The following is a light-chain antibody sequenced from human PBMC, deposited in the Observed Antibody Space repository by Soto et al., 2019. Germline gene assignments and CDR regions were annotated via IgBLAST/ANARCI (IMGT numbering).Light chain of an antibody. V-gene: IGLV2-11*01. CDR2: DVS. J-gene: IGLJ1*01. CDR1: ASDVGGYSY. CDR3: CSYAGSYTFV. Sequence: QSALTQPRSVSGSPGQSVTISCTGTASDVGGYSYVSWYQQHPGKVPKLIIYDVSKWPSGVPDRFSGSKSGNTASLTISGLQAEDEGDYYCCSYAGSYTFVFGTGTKVTLL.